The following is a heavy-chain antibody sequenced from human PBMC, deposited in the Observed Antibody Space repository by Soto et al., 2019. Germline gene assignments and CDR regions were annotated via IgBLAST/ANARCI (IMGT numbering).Heavy chain of an antibody. CDR2: ISGSGFKK. D-gene: IGHD1-26*01. CDR3: AKNQGVELVPLATVDWFDP. Sequence: GVSLRLSCAASGFIFDNFGMSWVRQAPGRRLEWISSISGSGFKKYYADSVKGRFTISRDNSKSTVYLELNNLSAEDTAVYHCAKNQGVELVPLATVDWFDPWGQGSVVTVSS. CDR1: GFIFDNFG. V-gene: IGHV3-23*01. J-gene: IGHJ5*02.